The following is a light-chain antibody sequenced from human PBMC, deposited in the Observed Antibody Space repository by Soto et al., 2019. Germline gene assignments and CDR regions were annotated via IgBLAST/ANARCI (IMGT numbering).Light chain of an antibody. V-gene: IGKV1-39*01. J-gene: IGKJ1*01. CDR1: QSISSY. CDR3: QQSYSAPPWT. CDR2: GAS. Sequence: DIQMTQSPASLSASVGDRVTITCRASQSISSYLNWYQQKPGKGPNLLIYGASSLQSGVPSRFSGSGSGTDFTLTISSLQPEDFATYYCQQSYSAPPWTFGQGTRVVIK.